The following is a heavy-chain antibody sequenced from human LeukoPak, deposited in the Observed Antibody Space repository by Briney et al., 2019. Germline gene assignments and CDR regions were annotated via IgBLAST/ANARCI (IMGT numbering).Heavy chain of an antibody. CDR3: AREAGWYYYESSGPNWFDP. V-gene: IGHV3-21*01. Sequence: PGGSLRLSCAASGFTFSSYSMNWVRQAPGKGLEWVSSISSSSYIYYADSVKGRFTISRDNAKNSLYLQMNSLRAEDTAVYYCAREAGWYYYESSGPNWFDPWGQGTLVTVSS. J-gene: IGHJ5*02. D-gene: IGHD3-22*01. CDR2: ISSSSYI. CDR1: GFTFSSYS.